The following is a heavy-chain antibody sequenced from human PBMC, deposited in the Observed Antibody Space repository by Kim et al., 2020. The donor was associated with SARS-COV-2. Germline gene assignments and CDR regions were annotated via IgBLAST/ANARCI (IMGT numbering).Heavy chain of an antibody. CDR1: GFTFSSYA. CDR3: ATDVHYYYYYYGMDV. CDR2: ISYDGSNK. Sequence: GGSLRLSCAASGFTFSSYAMHWVRQAPGKGLEWVAVISYDGSNKYYADSVKGRFTISRDNSKNTLYLQMNSLRAEDTAVYYCATDVHYYYYYYGMDVWGQGTTVPVSS. J-gene: IGHJ6*02. V-gene: IGHV3-30*04.